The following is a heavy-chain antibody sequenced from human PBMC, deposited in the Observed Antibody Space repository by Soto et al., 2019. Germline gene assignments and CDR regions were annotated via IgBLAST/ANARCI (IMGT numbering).Heavy chain of an antibody. D-gene: IGHD6-6*01. J-gene: IGHJ4*02. Sequence: GXXXTSYGISWXRQAPVQGLEWMGWISAYNGNTNYAQKLQGRVTMTTDTSTSTAYMELRSLRSDDTAVYYCARVQLARDFDYWGQGTLVTVSS. CDR2: ISAYNGNT. V-gene: IGHV1-18*01. CDR3: ARVQLARDFDY. CDR1: GXXXTSYG.